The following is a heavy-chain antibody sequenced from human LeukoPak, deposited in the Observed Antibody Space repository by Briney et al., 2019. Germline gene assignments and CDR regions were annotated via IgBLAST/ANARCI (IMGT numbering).Heavy chain of an antibody. V-gene: IGHV1-69*05. CDR3: ARDMLGGFFDY. CDR2: IIPIFGTA. Sequence: ASVKVSCKASGGTFSSYAISWVRQAPGQGLEWMGRIIPIFGTANYAQKFQGRVTITTDESTSTAYMELSSLRSEDTAVYYCARDMLGGFFDYWGQGTLVTVPS. CDR1: GGTFSSYA. D-gene: IGHD2-8*01. J-gene: IGHJ4*02.